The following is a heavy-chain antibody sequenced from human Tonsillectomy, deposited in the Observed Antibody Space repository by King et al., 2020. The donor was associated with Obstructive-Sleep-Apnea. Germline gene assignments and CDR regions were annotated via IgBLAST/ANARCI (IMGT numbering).Heavy chain of an antibody. CDR1: GGSISSGDYY. D-gene: IGHD2-2*01. Sequence: QVQLQESGPGLVKPSQTLSLTCTVSGGSISSGDYYWSWIRQPPGKGLEWIGYIYNSGSTYYNPSLKSRISTSVATPKNQFSLKLISVTAADTAVYYCARGYCSSTSCYEGGGFDIWGQGTMVTVSS. J-gene: IGHJ3*02. V-gene: IGHV4-30-4*01. CDR2: IYNSGST. CDR3: ARGYCSSTSCYEGGGFDI.